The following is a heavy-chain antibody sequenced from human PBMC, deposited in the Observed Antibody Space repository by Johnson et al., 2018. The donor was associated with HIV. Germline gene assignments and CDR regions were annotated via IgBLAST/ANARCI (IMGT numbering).Heavy chain of an antibody. CDR3: ARGLGYVFYGGNSNAFHV. Sequence: VQLVESGGGLVQPGGSLRLSCAASGFTFSSYWMHWVRQAPGKGLVWFSRIISIGSITTSAASVKGRSTIPRDNAKNTLYLQMNSLRAEDTAVYYCARGLGYVFYGGNSNAFHVWGQGTMVTVSS. CDR2: IISIGSIT. D-gene: IGHD4-23*01. V-gene: IGHV3-74*03. CDR1: GFTFSSYW. J-gene: IGHJ3*01.